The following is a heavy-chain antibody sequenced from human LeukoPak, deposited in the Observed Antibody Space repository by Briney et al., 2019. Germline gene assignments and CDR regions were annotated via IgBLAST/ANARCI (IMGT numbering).Heavy chain of an antibody. CDR3: ASEGTARRNWFDP. CDR2: ISSSSSYI. J-gene: IGHJ5*02. V-gene: IGHV3-21*01. CDR1: GFTFSSYS. D-gene: IGHD6-6*01. Sequence: GGSLRLSCAASGFTFSSYSMNWVRQAPGKGLEWVSSISSSSSYIYYADSVKGRFTISRDNAKNSLYLQMNSLRAEDTAVYYRASEGTARRNWFDPWGQGTLVTVSS.